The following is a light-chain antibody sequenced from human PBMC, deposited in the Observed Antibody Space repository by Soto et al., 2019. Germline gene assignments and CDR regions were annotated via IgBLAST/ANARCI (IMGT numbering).Light chain of an antibody. CDR3: QSYDNSLSAYV. CDR2: ANN. J-gene: IGLJ1*01. Sequence: QSVLTQPPSVSGAPGQRVTVSCTGSSSNIGAGSDVHWYQQLPGTAPKLLIFANNNRPSGVPDRFSGSKSGTSASLAITGLQADDEADYYCQSYDNSLSAYVFGIGTKVTVL. V-gene: IGLV1-40*01. CDR1: SSNIGAGSD.